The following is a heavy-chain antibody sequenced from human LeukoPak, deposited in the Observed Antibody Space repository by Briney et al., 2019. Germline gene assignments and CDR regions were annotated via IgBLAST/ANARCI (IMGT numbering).Heavy chain of an antibody. CDR1: GFTFSSYW. CDR2: INTDLSST. J-gene: IGHJ6*02. CDR3: ARVGYCSSGICYGMDV. D-gene: IGHD2-2*01. Sequence: GGSLRLSCAASGFTFSSYWMHWVRQAPGKGLVWVSRINTDLSSTSYADSVKGRFTIPRDNAKNTVYLQMNSLRVEDTAVYYCARVGYCSSGICYGMDVWGPGTTVSVSS. V-gene: IGHV3-74*01.